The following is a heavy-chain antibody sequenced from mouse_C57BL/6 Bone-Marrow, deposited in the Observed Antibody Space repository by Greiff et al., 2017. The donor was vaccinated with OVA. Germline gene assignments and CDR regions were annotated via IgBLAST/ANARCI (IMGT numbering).Heavy chain of an antibody. Sequence: VQLQQSGPELVKPGASVKLSCKASGYTFTSYWMHWVKQRPGQGLEWIGMIHPNSGSTNYNEKFKSKATLTVDKSSSTAYMQLSSLTSEDSAVYFCARSLYYSNPYAMDYWGQGTSVTVSS. CDR1: GYTFTSYW. CDR2: IHPNSGST. CDR3: ARSLYYSNPYAMDY. D-gene: IGHD2-5*01. J-gene: IGHJ4*01. V-gene: IGHV1-64*01.